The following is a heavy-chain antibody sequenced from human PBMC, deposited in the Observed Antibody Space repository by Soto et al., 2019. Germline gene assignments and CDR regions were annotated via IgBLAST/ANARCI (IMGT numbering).Heavy chain of an antibody. V-gene: IGHV3-30*18. CDR2: ISFHGSEK. CDR1: GFTFSTSG. J-gene: IGHJ4*02. D-gene: IGHD2-15*01. CDR3: VKDRILTTGLPDY. Sequence: QVQMVESGGGVVQPGRSLRLSCVASGFTFSTSGMHWVRQAPGKGLEWLAYISFHGSEKHYADSVKGRFTISRDNSKNTLYLQMNSLRAEYTAVYNCVKDRILTTGLPDYVGQGTLVTVSA.